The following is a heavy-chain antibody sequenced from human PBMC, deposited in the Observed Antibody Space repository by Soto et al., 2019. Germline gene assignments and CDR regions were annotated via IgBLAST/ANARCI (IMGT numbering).Heavy chain of an antibody. V-gene: IGHV1-8*01. CDR3: ARGHNWFDP. CDR2: TNPNSGHT. J-gene: IGHJ5*02. Sequence: QVQLVQSGAEVKKPGASVKVSCKASGYTFTTFNINWVRQATGQGLEWMGWTNPNSGHTGYAQKFQGRVTMTRDTSINTAYMELSTLTSEDTAVYYCARGHNWFDPWGQGTLVTVSS. CDR1: GYTFTTFN.